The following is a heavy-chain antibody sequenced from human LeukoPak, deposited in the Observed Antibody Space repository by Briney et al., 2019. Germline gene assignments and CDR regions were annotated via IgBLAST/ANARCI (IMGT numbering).Heavy chain of an antibody. J-gene: IGHJ4*02. V-gene: IGHV1-46*01. CDR3: ARGGFAGFLLDSSGYYYSG. CDR1: GYTFTSYY. CDR2: INPSGGST. Sequence: ASVKVSCKASGYTFTSYYMHWVRQAPGQGLEWMGIINPSGGSTSYAQKFQGRVTMTRDTSTSTVYMELSSLRSEDTAVYYCARGGFAGFLLDSSGYYYSGWGQGTLVTVSS. D-gene: IGHD3-22*01.